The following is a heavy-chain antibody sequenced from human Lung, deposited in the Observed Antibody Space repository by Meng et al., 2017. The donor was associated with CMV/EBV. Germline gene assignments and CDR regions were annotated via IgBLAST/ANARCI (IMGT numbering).Heavy chain of an antibody. CDR3: ARPFTSGWYNWFDP. J-gene: IGHJ5*02. CDR2: INTNNGNR. D-gene: IGHD6-19*01. V-gene: IGHV1-18*01. Sequence: ASVXVSXKASGYTFTNNGVSWLRQARGQGPEWMGWINTNNGNRNYAQKFQGRVILTTDTSTNTAYMELTSLTSDDTAVYYCARPFTSGWYNWFDPWGQETXVTVDS. CDR1: GYTFTNNG.